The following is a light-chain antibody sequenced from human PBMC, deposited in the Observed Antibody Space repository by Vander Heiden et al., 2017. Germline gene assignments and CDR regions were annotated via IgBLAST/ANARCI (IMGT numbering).Light chain of an antibody. J-gene: IGKJ4*01. CDR1: QSVSSN. Sequence: EIVMTPSPATLSVSPGESATLSCRASQSVSSNLAWYQQKPGQAPRLLIYGASTRATGIPARFSSSGAGTEFTLTISSLQSEDFAVYYCQQYNNWPPLTFGGGTKVEIK. V-gene: IGKV3-15*01. CDR2: GAS. CDR3: QQYNNWPPLT.